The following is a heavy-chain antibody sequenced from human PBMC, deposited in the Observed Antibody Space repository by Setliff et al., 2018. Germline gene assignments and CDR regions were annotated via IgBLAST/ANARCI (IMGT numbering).Heavy chain of an antibody. CDR3: ARSSGPRVVLAADFDY. J-gene: IGHJ4*02. Sequence: ASVKVSCKTSGYNSITTGISWVRQAPGQGPEWMGCISPYNGNTNYAQKFQDRVTMTTDTSTATVYMELKNLRSDDTAVYYCARSSGPRVVLAADFDYWGQGTLVTVSS. CDR2: ISPYNGNT. D-gene: IGHD5-12*01. V-gene: IGHV1-18*01. CDR1: GYNSITTG.